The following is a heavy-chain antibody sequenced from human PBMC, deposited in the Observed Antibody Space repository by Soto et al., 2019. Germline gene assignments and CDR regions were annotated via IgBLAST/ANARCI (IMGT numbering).Heavy chain of an antibody. Sequence: QVHLVESGGGVVQPGTSLRLSCAASGFSFSDYGMHWVRQAPGKGLEWLTIIWFDASHEYYADSVKGRFTISRDNSNKTLYLQLNSLTADDTAVYFCARDQGRATADGPLGNGLDVWGQGTAVNVSS. CDR1: GFSFSDYG. CDR2: IWFDASHE. CDR3: ARDQGRATADGPLGNGLDV. D-gene: IGHD6-13*01. J-gene: IGHJ6*02. V-gene: IGHV3-33*01.